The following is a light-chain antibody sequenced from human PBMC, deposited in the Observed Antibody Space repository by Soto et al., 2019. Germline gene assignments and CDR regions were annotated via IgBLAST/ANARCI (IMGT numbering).Light chain of an antibody. V-gene: IGLV1-51*01. J-gene: IGLJ3*02. CDR3: GTWDNSLTGVV. Sequence: QSVLTQPPSVSAASGQKVTISCSGSSSNIGNKFVSWYQQFPGTVPRLLIYDNDKRPSGIPDRFSGSKSGTSATLGITGLQTGDEADYYCGTWDNSLTGVVFGGGTKVTVL. CDR2: DND. CDR1: SSNIGNKF.